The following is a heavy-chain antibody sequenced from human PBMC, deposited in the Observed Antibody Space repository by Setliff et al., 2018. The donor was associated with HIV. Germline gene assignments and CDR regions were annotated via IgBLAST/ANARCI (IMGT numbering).Heavy chain of an antibody. J-gene: IGHJ5*02. V-gene: IGHV4-39*01. Sequence: PSETLSLTCSVSGGSIDNNKYYWTWIRQPPWKGLEWTGSIYHTGRTYYNRSLESRLTISIDTSKNQFSLKLTAVTAADTAMYYCASRIYYYDESRVLREEGFVPWGQGTLVTVSS. CDR3: ASRIYYYDESRVLREEGFVP. CDR2: IYHTGRT. D-gene: IGHD3-22*01. CDR1: GGSIDNNKYY.